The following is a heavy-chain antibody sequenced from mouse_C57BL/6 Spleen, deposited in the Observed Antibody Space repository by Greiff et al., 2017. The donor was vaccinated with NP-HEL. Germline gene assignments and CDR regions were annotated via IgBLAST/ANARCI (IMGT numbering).Heavy chain of an antibody. CDR3: ERRGGTDYFDY. CDR2: ISSGGSYT. Sequence: EVQVVESGGDLVKPGGSLKLSCAASGFTFSSYGMSWVRQTPDKRLEWVATISSGGSYTYYPDSVKGRFTISRDNAKNTLYLQMSSLKSKDTAMYYCERRGGTDYFDYWGQGTTLTVSS. D-gene: IGHD4-1*01. V-gene: IGHV5-6*01. J-gene: IGHJ2*01. CDR1: GFTFSSYG.